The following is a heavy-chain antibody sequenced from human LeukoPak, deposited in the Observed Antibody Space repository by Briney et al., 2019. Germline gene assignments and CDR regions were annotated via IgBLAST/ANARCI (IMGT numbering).Heavy chain of an antibody. CDR1: GYTFTSYY. CDR3: ARAPFGYSYGYYFDY. V-gene: IGHV1-2*02. D-gene: IGHD5-18*01. CDR2: INPNSGGT. Sequence: GASVKVSCKASGYTFTSYYMHWVRQAPGQGLEWMGWINPNSGGTNYAQKFQGRVTMTRDTSISTAYMELSRLRSDDTAVYYCARAPFGYSYGYYFDYWGQGTLVTVSS. J-gene: IGHJ4*02.